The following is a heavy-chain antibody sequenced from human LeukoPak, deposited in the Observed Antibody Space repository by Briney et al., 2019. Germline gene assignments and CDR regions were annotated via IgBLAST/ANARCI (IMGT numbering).Heavy chain of an antibody. CDR2: MNPNSGNT. J-gene: IGHJ4*02. D-gene: IGHD1-26*01. CDR3: ARDLGGSPPLGY. Sequence: ASVKVSCKASGYTFTSYDINWVRQATGQGLEWMGWMNPNSGNTGYAQKLQGRVTMTTDTSTSTAYMELRSLRSDDTAVYYCARDLGGSPPLGYWGQGTLVTVSS. CDR1: GYTFTSYD. V-gene: IGHV1-8*02.